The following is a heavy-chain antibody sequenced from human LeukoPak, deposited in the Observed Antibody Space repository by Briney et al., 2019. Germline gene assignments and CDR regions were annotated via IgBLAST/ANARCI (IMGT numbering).Heavy chain of an antibody. V-gene: IGHV4-39*01. CDR1: GGSISSSSYY. CDR2: IYYSGST. Sequence: SETLSLTCTVSGGSISSSSYYWGWIRQPPGKGLEWIGSIYYSGSTYYNPSLKSRVTISVDTSKNKFSLKLNSVTAADKAVYYCARPAYRGSYYDAFDIWGQGTMVTVSS. J-gene: IGHJ3*02. D-gene: IGHD1-26*01. CDR3: ARPAYRGSYYDAFDI.